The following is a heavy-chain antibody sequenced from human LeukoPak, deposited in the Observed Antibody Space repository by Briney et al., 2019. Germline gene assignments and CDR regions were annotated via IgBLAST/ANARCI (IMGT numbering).Heavy chain of an antibody. Sequence: GGSLRLSCVTSRFTFDDYAMHWVRQAPGKGLEWVSLISGDGDSTYYADSVKGRFTISRDNAKNSLYLQMNSLRPEDTAVYYCAGAGFDYWGQGTLVTVSS. CDR2: ISGDGDST. CDR1: RFTFDDYA. J-gene: IGHJ4*02. CDR3: AGAGFDY. D-gene: IGHD4/OR15-4a*01. V-gene: IGHV3-43*02.